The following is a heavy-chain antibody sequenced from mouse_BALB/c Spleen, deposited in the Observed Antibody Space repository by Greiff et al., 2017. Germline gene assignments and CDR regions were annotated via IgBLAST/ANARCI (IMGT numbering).Heavy chain of an antibody. CDR3: ARWGYDEAMDY. D-gene: IGHD2-14*01. J-gene: IGHJ4*01. CDR1: GYSFTSYW. Sequence: VKLVESGPQLVRPGASVKISCKASGYSFTSYWMHWVKQRPGQGLEWIGMIDPSDSETRLNQKFKDKATLTVDKSSSTAYMQLSSPTSEDSAVYYCARWGYDEAMDYWGQGTSVTVSS. CDR2: IDPSDSET. V-gene: IGHV1S126*01.